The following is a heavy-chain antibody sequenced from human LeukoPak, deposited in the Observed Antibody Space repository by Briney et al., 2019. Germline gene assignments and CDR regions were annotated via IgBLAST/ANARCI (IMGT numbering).Heavy chain of an antibody. Sequence: SETLSLTCTVSGASITSSSYYWGWIRQAPGKGLEWIGNMDYSGTTYYSPYLNSQVIISVDTSKNKFSLELKSVTAADTAVYYCARMVHNFDDVWGSYRSTGFDYWGQGALVTVSS. CDR2: MDYSGTT. J-gene: IGHJ4*02. V-gene: IGHV4-39*01. CDR1: GASITSSSYY. D-gene: IGHD3-16*02. CDR3: ARMVHNFDDVWGSYRSTGFDY.